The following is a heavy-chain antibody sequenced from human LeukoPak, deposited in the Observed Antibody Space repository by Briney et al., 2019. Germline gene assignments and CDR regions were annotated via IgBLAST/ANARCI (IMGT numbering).Heavy chain of an antibody. J-gene: IGHJ3*02. CDR1: GGSISSSS. CDR3: ARDYRYCSGGSCYFDAFDI. V-gene: IGHV3-21*01. D-gene: IGHD2-15*01. CDR2: ISSSSSYI. Sequence: PSETLSLTCTVSGGSISSSSYYWGWLRQPPGKGLEWVSSISSSSSYIYYADSVKGRFTISRDNAKNSLYLQMNSLRAEDTAVYYCARDYRYCSGGSCYFDAFDIWGQGTMVTVSS.